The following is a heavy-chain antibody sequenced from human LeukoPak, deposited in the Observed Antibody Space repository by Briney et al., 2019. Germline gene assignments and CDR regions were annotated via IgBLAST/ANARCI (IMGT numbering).Heavy chain of an antibody. V-gene: IGHV4-34*01. CDR1: GGSFSGYY. D-gene: IGHD5-24*01. CDR3: ARGRRDGYNRYFDY. Sequence: SETLSLTCAVYGGSFSGYYWSWIRQPPGKGLEWIGEINHSGSTNYNPSLKSRVTISVDTPKNQFSLKLSSVTAADTAVYYCARGRRDGYNRYFDYWGQGTLVTVSS. CDR2: INHSGST. J-gene: IGHJ4*02.